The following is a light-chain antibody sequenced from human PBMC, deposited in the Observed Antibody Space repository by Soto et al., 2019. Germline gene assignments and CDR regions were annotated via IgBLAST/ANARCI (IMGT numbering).Light chain of an antibody. CDR3: QLYGSSPTWA. V-gene: IGKV3-20*01. Sequence: EIVLTQSPGTLSLSPGERAILSCRASQSVNSAYVAWYQQNPGQAPRVLIYGASTRATGIPHRFSGSWSGTDFSLTISRLEPEDSAMYYCQLYGSSPTWAFGQGTKVEIK. CDR2: GAS. CDR1: QSVNSAY. J-gene: IGKJ1*01.